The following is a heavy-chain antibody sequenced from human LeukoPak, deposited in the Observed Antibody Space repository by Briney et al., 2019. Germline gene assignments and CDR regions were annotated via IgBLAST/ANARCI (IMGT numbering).Heavy chain of an antibody. Sequence: SETLSLTCTVSGGSISSSSYYWGWIRQPSGKGLEWIGRIYYSGSTYYNPSLKSRVTISVDTSKNQFSLKLSSVTAADTAVYYCARHVLSGYLNYWYFDLWGRGTLVTVSS. D-gene: IGHD3-3*01. CDR1: GGSISSSSYY. J-gene: IGHJ2*01. V-gene: IGHV4-39*01. CDR3: ARHVLSGYLNYWYFDL. CDR2: IYYSGST.